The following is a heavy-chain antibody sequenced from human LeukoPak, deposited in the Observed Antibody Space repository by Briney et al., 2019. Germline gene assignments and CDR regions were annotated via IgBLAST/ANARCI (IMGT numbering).Heavy chain of an antibody. Sequence: PGGSLRLSCAASGFTFSSYEMNRVRQAPGKGLEWVSYISSSGSTIYYADSVKGRFTISRDNAKNSLYLQMNSLRAEDTAVYYCARDREYYDFRSGYQGWFDPWGQGTLVTVSS. V-gene: IGHV3-48*03. CDR1: GFTFSSYE. J-gene: IGHJ5*02. CDR2: ISSSGSTI. D-gene: IGHD3-3*01. CDR3: ARDREYYDFRSGYQGWFDP.